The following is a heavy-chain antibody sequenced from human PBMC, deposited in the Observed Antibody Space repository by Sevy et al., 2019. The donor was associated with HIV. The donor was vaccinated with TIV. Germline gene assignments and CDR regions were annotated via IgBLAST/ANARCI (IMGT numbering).Heavy chain of an antibody. V-gene: IGHV3-74*01. CDR1: GFTFSAYW. D-gene: IGHD3-10*01. Sequence: GGSLRLSCAASGFTFSAYWMHWVRQAPGKGLVWVSHINTDGSGTSYADSVKGRFTISRDNAKNTLYLQMNSRRAEDTAVYYCAKKGGYGSGSYYWYFDLWGRGTLVTVSS. CDR3: AKKGGYGSGSYYWYFDL. CDR2: INTDGSGT. J-gene: IGHJ2*01.